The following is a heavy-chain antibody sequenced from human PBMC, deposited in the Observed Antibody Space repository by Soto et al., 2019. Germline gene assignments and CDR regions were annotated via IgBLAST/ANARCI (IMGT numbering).Heavy chain of an antibody. Sequence: GESLKISCKASGYIVKNYWIGWVRQMPGQGLEWMGIIFPDDSDTRYSPSFQGHVTISVDKSISTAYVQWSSLKASDSAIYYCFRGGVTSRTFDYWGQGTLVTVSS. J-gene: IGHJ4*02. D-gene: IGHD3-16*01. CDR2: IFPDDSDT. CDR1: GYIVKNYW. CDR3: FRGGVTSRTFDY. V-gene: IGHV5-51*01.